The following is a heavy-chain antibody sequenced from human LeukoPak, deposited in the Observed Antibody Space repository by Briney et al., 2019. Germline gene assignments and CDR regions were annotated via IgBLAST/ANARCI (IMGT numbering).Heavy chain of an antibody. CDR3: AKEGACYDSSGPTLVRYFDY. J-gene: IGHJ4*02. D-gene: IGHD3-22*01. CDR2: ISGSGGST. Sequence: GGSLRLSCAASGFTFSSYAMSWVRQAPGKGLEWVSAISGSGGSTYYADSVKGRFTISRDNSKNTLYLQMNSLRAEDTAVYYCAKEGACYDSSGPTLVRYFDYWGQGTLVTVSS. CDR1: GFTFSSYA. V-gene: IGHV3-23*01.